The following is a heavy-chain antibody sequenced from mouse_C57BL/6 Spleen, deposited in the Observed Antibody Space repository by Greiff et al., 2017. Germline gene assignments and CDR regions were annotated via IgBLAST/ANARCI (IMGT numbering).Heavy chain of an antibody. J-gene: IGHJ2*01. Sequence: VQLQQPGAELVKPGASVKLSCKASGYTFTSYWMHWVKQRPGQGLEWIGMIHPNSGSTNYNEKFKSKATLTVDKSSSTAYMQLSSLTSEDSAVYYCARTEGSSYPYYFDYWGQGTTLTVSS. D-gene: IGHD1-1*01. CDR2: IHPNSGST. V-gene: IGHV1-64*01. CDR1: GYTFTSYW. CDR3: ARTEGSSYPYYFDY.